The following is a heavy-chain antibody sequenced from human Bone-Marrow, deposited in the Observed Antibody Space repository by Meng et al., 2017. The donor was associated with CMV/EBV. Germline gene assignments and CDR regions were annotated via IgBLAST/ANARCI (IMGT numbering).Heavy chain of an antibody. V-gene: IGHV3-30*03. J-gene: IGHJ3*02. D-gene: IGHD3-3*01. CDR3: ARDFAHYDFWKSDAFDI. CDR2: ISYDGSNK. Sequence: GESLKISCAASGFTFSSSWMHWVCQAPGKGLEWVAVISYDGSNKYYADSVKGRFTISRDNSKNTLYLQMNSLRAEDTAVYYCARDFAHYDFWKSDAFDIWAQGTMVTVSS. CDR1: GFTFSSSW.